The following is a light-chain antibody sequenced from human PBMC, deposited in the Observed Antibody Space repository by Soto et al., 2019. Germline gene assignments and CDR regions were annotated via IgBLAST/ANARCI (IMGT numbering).Light chain of an antibody. J-gene: IGLJ1*01. V-gene: IGLV2-14*01. Sequence: QSALTQPASVSGSPGQSITISCIGTSSDIGPYNYVSWYQQHPDKAPKLILYEVTNRPSGASDRFSGSQSAYTASLTISGLQPEDEADYYCSSYSITTSLYVFGTGTKVTVL. CDR1: SSDIGPYNY. CDR2: EVT. CDR3: SSYSITTSLYV.